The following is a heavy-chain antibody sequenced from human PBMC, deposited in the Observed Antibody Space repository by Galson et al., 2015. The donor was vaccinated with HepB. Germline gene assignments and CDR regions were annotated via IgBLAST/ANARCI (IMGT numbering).Heavy chain of an antibody. CDR3: AKDAQPITMIVVVFSKGFYFDY. D-gene: IGHD3-22*01. J-gene: IGHJ4*02. V-gene: IGHV3-23*01. Sequence: SLRLSCAASGFTFSSYAMSWVRQAPGKGLEWVSAISGSGGSTYYADSVKGRFTISRDNSKNTLYLQMNSLRAEDTAVYYCAKDAQPITMIVVVFSKGFYFDYWGQGTLVTVSS. CDR2: ISGSGGST. CDR1: GFTFSSYA.